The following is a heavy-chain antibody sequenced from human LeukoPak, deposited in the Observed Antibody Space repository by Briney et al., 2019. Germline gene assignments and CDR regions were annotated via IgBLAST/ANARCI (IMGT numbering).Heavy chain of an antibody. CDR3: VRFALSSSLDH. CDR2: IYPGYSDG. CDR1: GYILTNNW. J-gene: IGHJ5*02. D-gene: IGHD6-13*01. V-gene: IGHV5-51*01. Sequence: GESLKISCKISGYILTNNWIGWVRQVPGKGLEWMGLIYPGYSDGKYSPLFQGQVTLSVDASISTAYLQLSGLRASDTAIYYCVRFALSSSLDHWGQGTLVTVSS.